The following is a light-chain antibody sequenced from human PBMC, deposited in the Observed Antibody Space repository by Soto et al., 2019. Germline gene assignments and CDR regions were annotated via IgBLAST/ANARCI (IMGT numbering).Light chain of an antibody. J-gene: IGKJ4*01. Sequence: DIVLTQSPGPLSLSPGDRATLSCRASQSVSNYVAWYQQRPGQAPRLLIYDASNRATGIPARFSGSGSGTDFTLTISSLEPEDFAVYYCQQRSHGLTFGGGTKVDIK. CDR2: DAS. CDR1: QSVSNY. V-gene: IGKV3-11*01. CDR3: QQRSHGLT.